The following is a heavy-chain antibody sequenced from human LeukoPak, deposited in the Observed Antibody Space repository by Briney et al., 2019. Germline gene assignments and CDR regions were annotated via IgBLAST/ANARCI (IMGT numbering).Heavy chain of an antibody. J-gene: IGHJ4*02. D-gene: IGHD3-22*01. V-gene: IGHV3-48*04. CDR3: ARRADRTYYYDSSGYYCDY. CDR2: ISSRSDSI. CDR1: GFIFSTYG. Sequence: GGSLRLSCTASGFIFSTYGMNWVRQAPGKGLEWVSHISSRSDSIYYADSVRGRFTVSRDNAKNSLYLQMDSLRAEDTAVYYCARRADRTYYYDSSGYYCDYWGQGTLVTVSS.